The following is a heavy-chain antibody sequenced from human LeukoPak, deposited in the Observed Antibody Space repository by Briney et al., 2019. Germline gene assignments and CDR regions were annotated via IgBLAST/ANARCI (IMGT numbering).Heavy chain of an antibody. J-gene: IGHJ6*02. CDR3: ARAYDYVWGSPGV. CDR2: INHSGST. D-gene: IGHD3-16*01. Sequence: PSETLSLTCAVYGGSFSGYYWSWIRQPPGKGLEWIGEINHSGSTNYNPSLKSRVTISVDTSKNQFSLKLSSVTAADTAVYYCARAYDYVWGSPGVWGQGTTVTVSS. V-gene: IGHV4-34*01. CDR1: GGSFSGYY.